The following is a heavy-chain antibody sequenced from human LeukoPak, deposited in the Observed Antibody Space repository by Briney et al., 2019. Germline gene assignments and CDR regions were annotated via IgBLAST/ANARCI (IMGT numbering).Heavy chain of an antibody. D-gene: IGHD3-10*01. V-gene: IGHV4-59*01. Sequence: PSETLSLTCTVSGGSISSYYWSWIRQPPGKGLEWIGYIYYSGSTNYNPSLKSRVTISVDTSKNQFSLKLSSVTAADTAVYYCASAGVYYGSGSYYLSFDYWGQGTLVTVSS. CDR1: GGSISSYY. CDR2: IYYSGST. J-gene: IGHJ4*02. CDR3: ASAGVYYGSGSYYLSFDY.